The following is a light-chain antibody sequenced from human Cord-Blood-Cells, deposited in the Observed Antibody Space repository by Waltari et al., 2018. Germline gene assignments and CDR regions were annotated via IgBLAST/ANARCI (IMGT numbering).Light chain of an antibody. CDR3: QQYYSTPLT. CDR2: WAS. CDR1: TSVLYSSNNKNY. V-gene: IGKV4-1*01. J-gene: IGKJ4*01. Sequence: DFVMSQSIATLVDSLGEKARINCKSRTSVLYSSNNKNYLAWYQQKPGQPPKLLIYWASTRESGVPDRFSGSGSGTDFTLTISSLQAEDVAVYYCQQYYSTPLTFGGGTKVEIK.